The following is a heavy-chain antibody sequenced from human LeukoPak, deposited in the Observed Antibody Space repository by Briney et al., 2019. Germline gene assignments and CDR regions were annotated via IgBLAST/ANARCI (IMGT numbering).Heavy chain of an antibody. CDR3: AREGAMTTVFDY. CDR2: ISYDGNNK. J-gene: IGHJ4*02. CDR1: GFTFSSYA. V-gene: IGHV3-30*04. D-gene: IGHD4-11*01. Sequence: GGSLRLSCAASGFTFSSYAMHWVRQAPGKGLEWVAVISYDGNNKYYADSVKGRFTISRDNSKNTLYLQMNSLRAEDTAVYYCAREGAMTTVFDYWGQGTLVTVSS.